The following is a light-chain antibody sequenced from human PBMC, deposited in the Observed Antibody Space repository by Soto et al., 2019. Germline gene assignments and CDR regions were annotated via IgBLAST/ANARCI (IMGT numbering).Light chain of an antibody. CDR3: QQYYSTPPVT. CDR2: WAS. Sequence: DIVMTQSPDSLAVSLGERATINCKSRQSVLHSTNNKNYLAWYQQKPGQPPKLLIYWASTRESGVPDRFSGRGSGTDFTLTISSLQAEDVAVYYCQQYYSTPPVTFGPGTKVDIK. CDR1: QSVLHSTNNKNY. V-gene: IGKV4-1*01. J-gene: IGKJ3*01.